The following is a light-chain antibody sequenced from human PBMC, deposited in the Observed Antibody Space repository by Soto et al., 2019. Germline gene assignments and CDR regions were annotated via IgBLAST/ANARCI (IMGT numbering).Light chain of an antibody. Sequence: QINQSPSTWSATVKDRVRLTCRASQNIERWQAWYQQKPGKAPKLLLYDVSTLERGVPSRFSGSGSATEFTLTISDLQPDDFATYYCQQYQSDTWTFGQGTKVDI. CDR3: QQYQSDTWT. V-gene: IGKV1-5*01. CDR1: QNIERW. J-gene: IGKJ1*01. CDR2: DVS.